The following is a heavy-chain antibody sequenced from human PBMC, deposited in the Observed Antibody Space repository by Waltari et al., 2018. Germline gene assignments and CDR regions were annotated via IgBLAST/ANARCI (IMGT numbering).Heavy chain of an antibody. V-gene: IGHV4-4*02. CDR1: GGSISSSNW. Sequence: QVQLQESGPGLVKPSGTLSLTCAVSGGSISSSNWWSWVRQPPGKGLEWIGEIYHSGSTNYNPSLKSRVTISVDKSKNQFSLKLSSVTAADTAVYYCARGGPGYCSSTSCSSDAFDIWGQGTMVTVSS. J-gene: IGHJ3*02. CDR3: ARGGPGYCSSTSCSSDAFDI. CDR2: IYHSGST. D-gene: IGHD2-2*03.